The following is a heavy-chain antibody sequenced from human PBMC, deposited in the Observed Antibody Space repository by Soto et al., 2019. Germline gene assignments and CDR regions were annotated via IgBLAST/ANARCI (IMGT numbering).Heavy chain of an antibody. Sequence: WGSLRLSCAASGFTFSSYAMHWVRQAPGKGLEWVAVISYDGSNKYYADSVKGRFTISRDNSKNTLYLQMNSLRAEDTAVYYCARDPRGYYYYYGMDVWGQGTTVNVSS. CDR1: GFTFSSYA. J-gene: IGHJ6*02. D-gene: IGHD6-6*01. CDR3: ARDPRGYYYYYGMDV. CDR2: ISYDGSNK. V-gene: IGHV3-30-3*01.